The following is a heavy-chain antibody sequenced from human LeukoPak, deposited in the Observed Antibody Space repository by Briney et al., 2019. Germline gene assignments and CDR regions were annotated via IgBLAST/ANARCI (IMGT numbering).Heavy chain of an antibody. CDR3: ASLPIPPASTGRYYFDY. J-gene: IGHJ4*02. CDR1: GFTFNYYW. D-gene: IGHD1-14*01. CDR2: IKQDGSEK. V-gene: IGHV3-7*01. Sequence: PGGSLRLSCTASGFTFNYYWMNWVRQAPGKGLEGVANIKQDGSEKYYVDSVKGRFTIFRDNAKNSLYLQMNSLRAEDTAVYYCASLPIPPASTGRYYFDYWGQGTLVTVSS.